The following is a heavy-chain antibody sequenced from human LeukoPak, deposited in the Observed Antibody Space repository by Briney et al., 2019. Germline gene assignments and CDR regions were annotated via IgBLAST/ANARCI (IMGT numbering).Heavy chain of an antibody. CDR3: ARARTYSTGWYYFDY. D-gene: IGHD6-19*01. CDR1: GGSISSYY. V-gene: IGHV4-59*01. CDR2: VYYSVST. J-gene: IGHJ4*02. Sequence: SETLSLTCTVSGGSISSYYWSWIRQPPGKGLEWIGYVYYSVSTNYNPSLKSRVTISVDTSKNQFSLKLTSVTAVDTAVYYCARARTYSTGWYYFDYWGQGTLVTVSS.